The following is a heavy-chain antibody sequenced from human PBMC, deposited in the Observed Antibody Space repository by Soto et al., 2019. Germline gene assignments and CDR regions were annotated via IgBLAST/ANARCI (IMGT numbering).Heavy chain of an antibody. CDR3: AREKSDLELFNWLGP. CDR1: GYSFTIYC. Sequence: GESLRISCKGAGYSFTIYCISWVRQIAGEGLEWMVAIDTRDSYTKYSPSFQGHVTISVGKSISTAYLQWNSLKASDTAIYYCAREKSDLELFNWLGPWGQRTLVPLSS. V-gene: IGHV5-10-1*01. CDR2: IDTRDSYT. D-gene: IGHD1-7*01. J-gene: IGHJ5*02.